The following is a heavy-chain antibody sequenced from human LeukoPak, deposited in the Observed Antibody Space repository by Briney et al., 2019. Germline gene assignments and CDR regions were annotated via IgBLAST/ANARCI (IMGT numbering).Heavy chain of an antibody. V-gene: IGHV4-4*07. CDR2: IYTSGST. D-gene: IGHD4-17*01. J-gene: IGHJ4*02. Sequence: SQTLSLTCTVSGGSISSYYWSWIRQPAGKGLEWIGRIYTSGSTNYNPSLKSRVTMSVDTSKNQFSLKLSSVTAADTAVYYCARVLPYGGSEDYWGQGTLVTVSS. CDR1: GGSISSYY. CDR3: ARVLPYGGSEDY.